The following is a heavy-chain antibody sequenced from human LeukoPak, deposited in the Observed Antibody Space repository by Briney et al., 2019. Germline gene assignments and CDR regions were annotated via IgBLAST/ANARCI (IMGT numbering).Heavy chain of an antibody. CDR3: AKDWERIFGVVISSPHYYMDV. CDR1: GFTFSSYG. J-gene: IGHJ6*03. Sequence: PGGSLRLSCAASGFTFSSYGMHWVRQAPGKGLEWVAFIRYDGSNKYYADSVKGRFTISRDNSKNTLYLQMNSLRAEDTAVYYCAKDWERIFGVVISSPHYYMDVWGKGTTVTVSS. CDR2: IRYDGSNK. D-gene: IGHD3-3*01. V-gene: IGHV3-30*02.